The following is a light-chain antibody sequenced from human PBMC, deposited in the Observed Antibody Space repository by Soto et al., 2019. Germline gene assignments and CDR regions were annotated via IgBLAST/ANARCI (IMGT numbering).Light chain of an antibody. J-gene: IGKJ1*01. CDR2: AAS. CDR3: RQSYSTPRT. Sequence: DIQMTQSPSSLSAALGDRFTITCLASQSISSYLNWYQQKPGKAPKLLIYAASSLQSGVPSRFSGSGSGTDFTLTISSLQPEDFATYYCRQSYSTPRTFGQGTKVDIK. V-gene: IGKV1-39*01. CDR1: QSISSY.